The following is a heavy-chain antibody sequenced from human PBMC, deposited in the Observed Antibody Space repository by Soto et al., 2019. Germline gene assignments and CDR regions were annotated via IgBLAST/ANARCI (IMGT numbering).Heavy chain of an antibody. Sequence: QVQFMQSGAEVKKPGASVKVSCKASGYTFNSHAIHWVRQAPGQRLEWMGWINAGNGNTKYSQNFKGRVTLTRDTVATTVYMELTSLTSEDTAVYYCARDQSGIGWYVDWFDPWGQGTLVTVSS. V-gene: IGHV1-3*01. J-gene: IGHJ5*02. D-gene: IGHD6-19*01. CDR2: INAGNGNT. CDR3: ARDQSGIGWYVDWFDP. CDR1: GYTFNSHA.